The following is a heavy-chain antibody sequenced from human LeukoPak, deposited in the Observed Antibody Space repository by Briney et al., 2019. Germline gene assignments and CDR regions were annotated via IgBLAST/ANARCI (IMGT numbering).Heavy chain of an antibody. CDR1: GFTFSSYW. CDR3: ARDYTVSSSWYRDYFDY. Sequence: PGGSLRLSCAASGFTFSSYWMSWVRQAPGKGLEWVANIKQDGSEKYYVDSVKGRFTISRDNAKNSLYLQMNSLRAEDTAVYYCARDYTVSSSWYRDYFDYWGQGTLVTVSS. D-gene: IGHD6-13*01. V-gene: IGHV3-7*01. CDR2: IKQDGSEK. J-gene: IGHJ4*02.